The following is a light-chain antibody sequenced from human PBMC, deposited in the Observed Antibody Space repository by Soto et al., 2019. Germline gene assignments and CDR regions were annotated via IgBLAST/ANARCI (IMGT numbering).Light chain of an antibody. Sequence: DIQMTQSPSSLSASVGDRVTITCRASQGINHYLAWYQQKPGKVPRVLIYAASTLQSGVPSRFSGSGSGTDVTLTISSLQPEDVATYYCQTYNSAPHTFGQGTKLEIK. CDR3: QTYNSAPHT. CDR1: QGINHY. J-gene: IGKJ2*01. CDR2: AAS. V-gene: IGKV1-27*01.